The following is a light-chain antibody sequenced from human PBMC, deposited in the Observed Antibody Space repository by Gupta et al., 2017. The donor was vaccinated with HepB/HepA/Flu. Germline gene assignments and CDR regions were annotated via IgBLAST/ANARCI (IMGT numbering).Light chain of an antibody. Sequence: QSTLTQPASVSGSPGQSITISCTGTNSNIGIYNYISWYQQHPGKAPKLMIYDVSNRPSGVSTRFSGSKSGNTASLTISGLQAEDEADYYCSSYTTSGTWVFGGGTYLTVL. CDR1: NSNIGIYNY. J-gene: IGLJ3*02. V-gene: IGLV2-14*03. CDR3: SSYTTSGTWV. CDR2: DVS.